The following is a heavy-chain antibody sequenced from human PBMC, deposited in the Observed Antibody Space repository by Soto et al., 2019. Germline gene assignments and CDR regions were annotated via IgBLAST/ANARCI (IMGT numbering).Heavy chain of an antibody. D-gene: IGHD1-1*01. CDR2: ITWNGVAM. J-gene: IGHJ6*03. V-gene: IGHV3-9*01. Sequence: DVQLVESGGNLVQPGRSLRLSCAASGFAFRDFAFHWVRQTPGKGLEWVSGITWNGVAMGYADSVKGRFTISRDDAKNSLYLQMNSLRHEDTALYYGAKSFVTTHHLYHYMDVWGKGTSVTVS. CDR1: GFAFRDFA. CDR3: AKSFVTTHHLYHYMDV.